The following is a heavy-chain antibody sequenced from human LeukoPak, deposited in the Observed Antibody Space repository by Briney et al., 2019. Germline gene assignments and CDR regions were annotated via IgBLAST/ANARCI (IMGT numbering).Heavy chain of an antibody. CDR3: ARSPERLGQGYLDS. D-gene: IGHD3/OR15-3a*01. CDR1: GFTFSSYS. Sequence: PGRSLRLSCAASGFTFSSYSMHWVRQAPGKGLEWLTLISYHGSNKEYTDSVKGRFTISRDNSKNTLFLQMNSLRTEDTAIYFCARSPERLGQGYLDSWGQGTLVTVSS. V-gene: IGHV3-30*04. J-gene: IGHJ4*02. CDR2: ISYHGSNK.